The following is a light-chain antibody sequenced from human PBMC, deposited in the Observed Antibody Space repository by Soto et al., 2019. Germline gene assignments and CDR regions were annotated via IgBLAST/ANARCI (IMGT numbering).Light chain of an antibody. CDR2: EGS. CDR3: CSYAGSSTWV. Sequence: QSVLTQPASVSGSPGQSITSSCTGTSSDVGSYHLVSWYQQHPGKAPKLMIYEGSKRPSGVSNRFSGSKSGNTASLTISGLQAEDEADYYCCSYAGSSTWVFGGGTKLTVL. CDR1: SSDVGSYHL. V-gene: IGLV2-23*01. J-gene: IGLJ3*02.